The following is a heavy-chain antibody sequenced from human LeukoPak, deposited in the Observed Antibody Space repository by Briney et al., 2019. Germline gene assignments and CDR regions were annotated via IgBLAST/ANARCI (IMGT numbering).Heavy chain of an antibody. J-gene: IGHJ5*02. Sequence: SETLSLTCTVSGGSISSYYWSWIGQPPGKGLEWIGYIYYSGSTNYNPSLKSRVTISVDTSKNQFSLKLTSLTAADTALYFCARDSMRIQTGTTPWGQGTLVTVSS. D-gene: IGHD1-1*01. CDR3: ARDSMRIQTGTTP. CDR1: GGSISSYY. CDR2: IYYSGST. V-gene: IGHV4-59*12.